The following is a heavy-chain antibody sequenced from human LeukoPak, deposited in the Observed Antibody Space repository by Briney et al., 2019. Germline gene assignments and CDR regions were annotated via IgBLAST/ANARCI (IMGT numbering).Heavy chain of an antibody. V-gene: IGHV4-59*11. CDR3: ASDYGDNYYYYYMDV. D-gene: IGHD4-17*01. CDR1: GGSISSHY. J-gene: IGHJ6*03. Sequence: PSETLSLTCTVSGGSISSHYGSWIRRPPGKGLEWIGYIYYSGSTNYNPSLKSRVTISVDTSKNQFSLKLSSVTAADTAVYYCASDYGDNYYYYYMDVWGKGTTVTVSS. CDR2: IYYSGST.